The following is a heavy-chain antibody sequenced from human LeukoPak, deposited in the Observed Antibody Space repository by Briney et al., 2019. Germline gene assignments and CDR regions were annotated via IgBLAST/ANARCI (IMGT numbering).Heavy chain of an antibody. J-gene: IGHJ4*02. CDR2: TVSSSTYT. D-gene: IGHD3-22*01. V-gene: IGHV3-21*01. CDR3: ARAPYYDDSSGYCDY. CDR1: GFTFSIYG. Sequence: GGSLRLSCAASGFTFSIYGMRWVCQAPGRGLEWVSYTVSSSTYTYYADSVKGRFTLSRDNAKNSLYLQINSLRVEETAVYYCARAPYYDDSSGYCDYWGQGTLVSVS.